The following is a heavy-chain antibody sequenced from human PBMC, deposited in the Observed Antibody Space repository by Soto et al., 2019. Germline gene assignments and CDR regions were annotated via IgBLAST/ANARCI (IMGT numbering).Heavy chain of an antibody. CDR2: IIPILGIA. D-gene: IGHD2-15*01. V-gene: IGHV1-69*02. J-gene: IGHJ6*02. CDR1: GVTFSSYT. Sequence: ASVKFSCKASGVTFSSYTISWVRQAPGQGLEWMGRIIPILGIANYAQKFQGRVTITADKSTSTAYMELSSLRSEDTAVYYCYRAGRSCSGGSCYYYYGMDVWGQGTMVTVSS. CDR3: YRAGRSCSGGSCYYYYGMDV.